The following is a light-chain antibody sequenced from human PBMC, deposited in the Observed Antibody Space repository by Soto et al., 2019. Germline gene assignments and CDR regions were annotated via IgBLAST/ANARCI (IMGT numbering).Light chain of an antibody. Sequence: DIQMTQSPSSLSASVGDRVTINCRASQSVSSYLNWYQQKPGKAPKLLIYDASSLESGVPSRFSGSGSGTEFTLTISSLQPDDFATYYCQQYNSYSPTFGQGTKVDI. J-gene: IGKJ1*01. CDR3: QQYNSYSPT. V-gene: IGKV1-5*01. CDR2: DAS. CDR1: QSVSSY.